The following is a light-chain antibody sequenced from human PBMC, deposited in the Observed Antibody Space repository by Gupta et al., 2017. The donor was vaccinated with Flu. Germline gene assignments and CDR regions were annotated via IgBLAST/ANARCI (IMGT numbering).Light chain of an antibody. Sequence: PSTLSASVGDRVTITCRASQSVSKLLAWYQQKPGEAPKALIYQTSTLESGVPPRFSGSRYETTFTLTISSLQPDDSATYYCQLYNSYTYIFGRGTKLEIK. J-gene: IGKJ2*01. V-gene: IGKV1-5*03. CDR2: QTS. CDR3: QLYNSYTYI. CDR1: QSVSKL.